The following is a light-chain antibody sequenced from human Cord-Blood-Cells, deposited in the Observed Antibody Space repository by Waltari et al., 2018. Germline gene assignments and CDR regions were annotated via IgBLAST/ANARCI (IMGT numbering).Light chain of an antibody. Sequence: DIQMTQSPSSLSASVGDRVTITCRASQSISSYLNWYQQKPGKAPKLLIYAASSLQSGVPSRFSGSGSGTDFTLTISSLQPEDFATYDGQQSYSTLGTFGQGTKVEIK. CDR2: AAS. J-gene: IGKJ1*01. CDR1: QSISSY. CDR3: QQSYSTLGT. V-gene: IGKV1-39*01.